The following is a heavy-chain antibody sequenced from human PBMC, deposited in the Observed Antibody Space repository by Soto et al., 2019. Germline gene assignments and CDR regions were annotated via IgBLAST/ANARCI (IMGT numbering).Heavy chain of an antibody. D-gene: IGHD5-12*01. Sequence: QLVESGGGLAQPGGSLRLSCVGSGFTFSDDWMHWVRQAPGEGLVWISRINSDGSDLHYADSVRGRFTISRDNAKNSLYLQMNSLRAEDTAVYYCARGAGYSGYGFDPWGQGTLVTVSS. V-gene: IGHV3-74*01. CDR2: INSDGSDL. CDR1: GFTFSDDW. CDR3: ARGAGYSGYGFDP. J-gene: IGHJ5*02.